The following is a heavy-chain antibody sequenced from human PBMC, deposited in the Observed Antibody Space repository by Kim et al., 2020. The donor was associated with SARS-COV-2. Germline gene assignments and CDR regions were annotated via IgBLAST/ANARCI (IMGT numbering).Heavy chain of an antibody. CDR1: GFTFSGSA. CDR3: TRLLTPPSRYYYYGMDV. V-gene: IGHV3-73*01. CDR2: IRSKANSYAT. D-gene: IGHD2-15*01. J-gene: IGHJ6*02. Sequence: GGSLRLSCAASGFTFSGSAMHWVRQASGKGLEWVGRIRSKANSYATAYAASVKGRFTISRDDSKNTAYLQMNSLKTEDTAVYYCTRLLTPPSRYYYYGMDVWGQGTTVTVSS.